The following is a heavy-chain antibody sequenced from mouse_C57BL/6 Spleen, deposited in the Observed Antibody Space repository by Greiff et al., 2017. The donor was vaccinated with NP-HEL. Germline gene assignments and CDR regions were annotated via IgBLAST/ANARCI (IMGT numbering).Heavy chain of an antibody. CDR3: ARNREWLRREYYYAMDY. J-gene: IGHJ4*01. CDR1: GYSFTDYN. Sequence: EVQLQQSGPELVKPGASVKISCKASGYSFTDYNMNWVKQSNGKSLEWIGVINPNYGTTSYNQKFKGKATLTVDQSSSTAYMQLNSLTSEDSAVYYCARNREWLRREYYYAMDYWGQGTSVTVSS. CDR2: INPNYGTT. V-gene: IGHV1-39*01. D-gene: IGHD2-2*01.